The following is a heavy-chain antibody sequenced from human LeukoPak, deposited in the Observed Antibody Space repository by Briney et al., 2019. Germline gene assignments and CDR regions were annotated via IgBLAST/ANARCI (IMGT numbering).Heavy chain of an antibody. CDR3: ARHPAYGDYDSYYYYYMDV. CDR2: INWNGGST. J-gene: IGHJ6*03. CDR1: GFTFDDYG. V-gene: IGHV3-20*04. Sequence: GGSLRLSCAASGFTFDDYGMSWVRQAPGKGLEWVSGINWNGGSTGYADSVKGRFTISRDNAKNSLYLQMNSLRAEDTALYYCARHPAYGDYDSYYYYYMDVGGKGTTVTVSS. D-gene: IGHD4-17*01.